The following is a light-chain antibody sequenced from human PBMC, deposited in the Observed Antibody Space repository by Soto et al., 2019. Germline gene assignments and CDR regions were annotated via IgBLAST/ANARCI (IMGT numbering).Light chain of an antibody. CDR3: QQYYSYPPT. CDR1: QGISSY. V-gene: IGKV1-8*01. CDR2: AAS. Sequence: AIRMTQSPSSFSASTGDRVTITCRASQGISSYLAWYQQKPGKAPKLLIYAASTLQSGVPSRFSGSGSGTDFTLTISCLQSEDFAPYYCQQYYSYPPTFGQGTKVEIK. J-gene: IGKJ1*01.